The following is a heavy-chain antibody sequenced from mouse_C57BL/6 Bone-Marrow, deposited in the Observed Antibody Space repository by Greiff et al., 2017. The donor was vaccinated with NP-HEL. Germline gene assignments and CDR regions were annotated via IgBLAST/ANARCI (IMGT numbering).Heavy chain of an antibody. CDR1: GYTFTSYW. CDR3: ARYEWLLRHYYAMDY. D-gene: IGHD2-3*01. CDR2: IHPNCGST. J-gene: IGHJ4*01. V-gene: IGHV1-64*01. Sequence: QVQLQQPGAELVKPGASVKLSCKASGYTFTSYWMHWVKQRPGQGLEWIGMIHPNCGSTNYNEKFKSKATLTVDKSSSTAYMQLSSLTSEDSAVYYCARYEWLLRHYYAMDYWGQGTSVTVSS.